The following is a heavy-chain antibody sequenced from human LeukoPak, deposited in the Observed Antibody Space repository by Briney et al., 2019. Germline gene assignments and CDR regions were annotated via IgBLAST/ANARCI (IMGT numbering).Heavy chain of an antibody. Sequence: GGSLRLSCAASGFTFSNYDMTWVRQAPGKGLEWVSVISASGGSTFYADSVKGRFTISRDNSKNTLYLQMNSLRAEDTAVYFCARGGPLGGPRKYFDFGGKRPLVPVSS. CDR3: ARGGPLGGPRKYFDF. D-gene: IGHD3-16*01. V-gene: IGHV3-23*01. CDR1: GFTFSNYD. CDR2: ISASGGST. J-gene: IGHJ4*02.